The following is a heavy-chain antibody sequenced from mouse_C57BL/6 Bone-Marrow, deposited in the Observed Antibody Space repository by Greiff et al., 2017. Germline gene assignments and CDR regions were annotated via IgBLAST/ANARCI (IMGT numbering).Heavy chain of an antibody. J-gene: IGHJ1*03. CDR3: ARVGGYGYWYFDV. CDR1: GYTFTSYW. D-gene: IGHD2-10*02. CDR2: IDPSDSET. Sequence: VQLQQPGAELVRPGSSVKLSCKASGYTFTSYWMHWVKQRPIQGLEWIGNIDPSDSETHYNQKVKDKATLTVDKSSSTAYMQLSSLTSDDSAAYYCARVGGYGYWYFDVWGTGTTVTVSS. V-gene: IGHV1-52*01.